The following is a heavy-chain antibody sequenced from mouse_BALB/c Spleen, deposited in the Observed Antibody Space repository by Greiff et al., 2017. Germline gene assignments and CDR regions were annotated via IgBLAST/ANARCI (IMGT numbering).Heavy chain of an antibody. V-gene: IGHV1S127*01. CDR1: GYTFTSYW. D-gene: IGHD4-1*01. J-gene: IGHJ3*01. Sequence: QVQLQQPGAELVKPGASVKMSCKASGYTFTSYWMHWVKQRPGQGLEWIGVIDPSDSYTSYNQKFKGKATLTVDTSSSTAYMQLSSLTSEDSAVYYCTSGEEFAYWGQGTLVTVSA. CDR2: IDPSDSYT. CDR3: TSGEEFAY.